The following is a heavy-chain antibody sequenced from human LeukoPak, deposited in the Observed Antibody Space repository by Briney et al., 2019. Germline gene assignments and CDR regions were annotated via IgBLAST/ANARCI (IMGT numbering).Heavy chain of an antibody. Sequence: SETLSLTCTVSGGSISSSSYYWSWIRQPAGKGLEWIGRIYTSGSTNYNPSLKSRVTISVDTSKNQFSLKLSSVTAADTAVYYCARDGVTTHYFGYWGQGTLVTVSS. CDR2: IYTSGST. CDR1: GGSISSSSYY. J-gene: IGHJ4*02. CDR3: ARDGVTTHYFGY. D-gene: IGHD4-17*01. V-gene: IGHV4-61*02.